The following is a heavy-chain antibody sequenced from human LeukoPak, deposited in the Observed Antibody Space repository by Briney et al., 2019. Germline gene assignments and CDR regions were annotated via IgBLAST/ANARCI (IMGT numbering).Heavy chain of an antibody. D-gene: IGHD2-15*01. Sequence: PGGSLRPSCAASGFTFSSYEMNWVRRAPGKGLEWVSYISSSGSTIYYADSVKGRFTISRDNSKNTLYLQMNSLRAEDTAVYYCAGVPWQLPYSYYYYYMDVWGKGTTVTVSS. CDR3: AGVPWQLPYSYYYYYMDV. V-gene: IGHV3-48*03. J-gene: IGHJ6*03. CDR2: ISSSGSTI. CDR1: GFTFSSYE.